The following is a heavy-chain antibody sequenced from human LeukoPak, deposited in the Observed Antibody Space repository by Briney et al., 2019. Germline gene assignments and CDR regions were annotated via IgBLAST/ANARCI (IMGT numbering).Heavy chain of an antibody. CDR1: GFTFSSYG. D-gene: IGHD4-11*01. Sequence: GRSLRLSCAASGFTFSSYGVHWVRQAPGKGLEWVAVIWYDGSNKYYADSVKGRFTISKDNSKNTLYLQMNSLRAEDTAVYYCAKDFHTVTAYAFDIWGQGTMVTVSS. J-gene: IGHJ3*02. V-gene: IGHV3-33*06. CDR3: AKDFHTVTAYAFDI. CDR2: IWYDGSNK.